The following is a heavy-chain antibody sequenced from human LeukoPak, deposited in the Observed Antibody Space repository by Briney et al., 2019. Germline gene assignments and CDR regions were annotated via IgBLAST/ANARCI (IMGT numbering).Heavy chain of an antibody. CDR1: GFTFSSYA. D-gene: IGHD2-21*02. J-gene: IGHJ4*02. CDR3: AKGGDHFDY. Sequence: GGSLRLSCAASGFTFSSYAMNWVRQAPGKGLEWVSVIISSGGGTYYADSVKGRFTISRGNSKNTLYLQMNSLRAEDTAVYYCAKGGDHFDYWGQGTLVTVSS. V-gene: IGHV3-23*01. CDR2: IISSGGGT.